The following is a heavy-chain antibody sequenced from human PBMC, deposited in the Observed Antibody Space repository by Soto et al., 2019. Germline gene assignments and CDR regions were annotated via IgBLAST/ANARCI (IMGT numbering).Heavy chain of an antibody. J-gene: IGHJ4*02. CDR1: GDSISRGAYY. CDR2: IINSEST. V-gene: IGHV4-31*03. D-gene: IGHD3-16*01. Sequence: SETLSLTCTVSGDSISRGAYYWTWIRQHPGKGLEWIGYIINSESTNYNPSLKSRVTISVDTSKNQFSLKLSSVTAADTAVYYCARAWGGVPDYWGQGTLVTVSS. CDR3: ARAWGGVPDY.